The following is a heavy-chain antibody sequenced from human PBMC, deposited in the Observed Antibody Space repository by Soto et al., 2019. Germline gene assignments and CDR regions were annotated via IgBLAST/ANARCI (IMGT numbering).Heavy chain of an antibody. CDR1: GFSLSTSGVG. D-gene: IGHD7-27*01. J-gene: IGHJ4*02. V-gene: IGHV2-5*02. CDR3: AHRLLGSPPVDY. CDR2: IYWDDDK. Sequence: QITLKESGPTLVKPTQTLTLTCTFSGFSLSTSGVGVGWIRQSPRKALEWLALIYWDDDKRYSPSLKSRLTTTKDTSKHRVVLTMTHMDPVDTATYYCAHRLLGSPPVDYWGQGTVVTVSS.